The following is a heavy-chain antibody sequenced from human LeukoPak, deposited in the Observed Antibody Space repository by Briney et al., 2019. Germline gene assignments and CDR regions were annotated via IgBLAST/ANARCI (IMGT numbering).Heavy chain of an antibody. CDR3: ARAHSFGSGSYYNERYYFDY. Sequence: ASVKVSCKASGYTFTGYYMHWVRQAPGQGLEWMGWINPNSGGTNYAQKFQGRVTMTRDTSISTAYMELSRLRSDDTAVYYCARAHSFGSGSYYNERYYFDYWGQGTLVTVSS. CDR1: GYTFTGYY. J-gene: IGHJ4*02. V-gene: IGHV1-2*02. D-gene: IGHD3-10*01. CDR2: INPNSGGT.